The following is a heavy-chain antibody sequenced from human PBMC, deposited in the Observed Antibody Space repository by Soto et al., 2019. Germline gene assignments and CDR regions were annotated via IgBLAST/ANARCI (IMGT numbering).Heavy chain of an antibody. CDR3: ARVPPAGYCSGGSCYRSSSFHYYYYYYMDV. D-gene: IGHD2-15*01. V-gene: IGHV5-51*01. Sequence: GESLKISCKGSGYSFTSYWIGWVRQMPGKGLEWMGIIYPGDSDTRYSPSFQGQVTISADKSISTAYLQWSSLKASDTAMYYCARVPPAGYCSGGSCYRSSSFHYYYYYYMDVWGKGTTVTVSS. CDR2: IYPGDSDT. J-gene: IGHJ6*03. CDR1: GYSFTSYW.